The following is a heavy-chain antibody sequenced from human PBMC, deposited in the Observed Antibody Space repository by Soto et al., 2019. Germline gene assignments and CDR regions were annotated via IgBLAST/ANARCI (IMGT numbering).Heavy chain of an antibody. V-gene: IGHV4-34*02. CDR2: ISHDEGT. Sequence: QVQLQQWGAGLLKPSETLSLTCAVYGGSFSGCCWSWIRQPPGKGLEWIGGISHDEGTNYNPSLKSRVTLSLDTSKNQFSLKLSAVTAADTGVYYCARGSDSAKVGYWGQGTLVTVSS. D-gene: IGHD3-10*01. CDR1: GGSFSGCC. J-gene: IGHJ4*02. CDR3: ARGSDSAKVGY.